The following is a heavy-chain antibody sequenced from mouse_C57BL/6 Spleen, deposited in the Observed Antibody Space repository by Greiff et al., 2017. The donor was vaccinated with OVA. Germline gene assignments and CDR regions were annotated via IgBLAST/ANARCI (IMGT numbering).Heavy chain of an antibody. V-gene: IGHV1-61*01. CDR2: ISPSGSRT. Sequence: VQLQQPGAELVRPGSSVKLSCKASGYTFTSYWLDWVKQRPGQGLEWIGNISPSGSRTHYNQKFKDKATLTVDTSSLTAYMQLSSLTSEDSAVYYCARSLNYSHYGAYWGQGTLGTVSA. D-gene: IGHD2-5*01. J-gene: IGHJ3*01. CDR1: GYTFTSYW. CDR3: ARSLNYSHYGAY.